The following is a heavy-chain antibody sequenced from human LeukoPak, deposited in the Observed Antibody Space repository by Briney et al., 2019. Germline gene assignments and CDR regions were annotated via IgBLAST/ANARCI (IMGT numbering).Heavy chain of an antibody. CDR3: VRDRDGYNGGDY. D-gene: IGHD5-24*01. J-gene: IGHJ4*02. V-gene: IGHV1-18*01. CDR2: ISGFSGNT. Sequence: ASVKVSCKASGYTFTSYGISWVRQAPGQGFEWMGWISGFSGNTNDAQKLQGRVTMTTDTSTSTAYMELRSLRSDDTAVYYCVRDRDGYNGGDYWGQGTLVTVSS. CDR1: GYTFTSYG.